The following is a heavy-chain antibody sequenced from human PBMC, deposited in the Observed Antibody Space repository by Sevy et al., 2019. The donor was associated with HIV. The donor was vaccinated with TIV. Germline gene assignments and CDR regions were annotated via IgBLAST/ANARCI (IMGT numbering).Heavy chain of an antibody. D-gene: IGHD5-12*01. V-gene: IGHV3-7*01. CDR1: GFTFSSYW. J-gene: IGHJ4*02. Sequence: GGSLRLSCAASGFTFSSYWMTWVRQAPGKGLEWVANIKEDGSEKYYVDSVRGRFTISRDNAKNSLYLQMNSLRAEDTAVYYCTSGYSGYTVYFDYWGQGTLVTVSS. CDR3: TSGYSGYTVYFDY. CDR2: IKEDGSEK.